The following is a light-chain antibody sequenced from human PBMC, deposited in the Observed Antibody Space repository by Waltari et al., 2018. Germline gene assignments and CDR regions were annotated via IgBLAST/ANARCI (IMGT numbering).Light chain of an antibody. CDR1: SSNIGFNT. J-gene: IGLJ2*01. CDR3: AAWDDSLNGVV. V-gene: IGLV1-44*01. Sequence: QSVLTQPPSASGTPGQRVTISCSGSSSNIGFNTVHWYQQLPGPAPKLLIYSNNQRPSGVPDRFSGSKSGTSASLAISGLQSEDEADYYCAAWDDSLNGVVFGGGTKLTVL. CDR2: SNN.